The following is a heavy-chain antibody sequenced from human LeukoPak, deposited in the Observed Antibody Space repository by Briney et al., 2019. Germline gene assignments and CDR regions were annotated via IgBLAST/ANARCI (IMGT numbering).Heavy chain of an antibody. V-gene: IGHV4-39*01. CDR3: ARHVEIAVAGPIEY. J-gene: IGHJ4*02. CDR2: IFFSGST. Sequence: SETLSLSCTVSGASISNSRDYWGWIRQPPGKGLEWIGSIFFSGSTYYNPSLKSRAAISVDSSKNQFSLKLSSVTAAVTAFYYCARHVEIAVAGPIEYWGQGTLVPVSS. D-gene: IGHD6-19*01. CDR1: GASISNSRDY.